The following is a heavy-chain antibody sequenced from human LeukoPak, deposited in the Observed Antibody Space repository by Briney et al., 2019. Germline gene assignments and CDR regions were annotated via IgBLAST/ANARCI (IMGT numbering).Heavy chain of an antibody. CDR1: GFTFNSDA. CDR2: ISGSGGNT. J-gene: IGHJ4*02. V-gene: IGHV3-23*01. D-gene: IGHD3-3*01. CDR3: AKDFCDFWSGFDY. Sequence: GGSLTLFCTASGFTFNSDAMNCVRHAPGEGLEWVAIISGSGGNTYYTDSVKGWFTISKDNIKNLVFLQMNSLKAEDTAIYYCAKDFCDFWSGFDYWGQGTLVTVSS.